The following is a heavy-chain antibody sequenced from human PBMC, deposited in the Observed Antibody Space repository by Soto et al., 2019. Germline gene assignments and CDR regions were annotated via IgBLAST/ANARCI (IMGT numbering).Heavy chain of an antibody. J-gene: IGHJ5*02. CDR1: GFTFSSYG. V-gene: IGHV3-30*18. Sequence: GGSLRLSCAASGFTFSSYGMHWVRQAPGKGLEWVAVISYDGSNKYYADSVKGRFTISRDNSKNTLYLQMNSLRAEDTAVYYCAKGPGGSYSNWFDPWGQGTLVTVSS. CDR2: ISYDGSNK. D-gene: IGHD1-26*01. CDR3: AKGPGGSYSNWFDP.